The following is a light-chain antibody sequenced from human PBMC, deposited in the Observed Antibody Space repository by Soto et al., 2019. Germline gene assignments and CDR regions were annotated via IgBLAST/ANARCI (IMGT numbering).Light chain of an antibody. V-gene: IGLV1-47*01. Sequence: QSVLTQAPSASGSRGQRVIISCSGSSSNIGRDYVSWYQQLPGMAPKLLIYKNNQRPSGVPDRFSGSKSGTSASLAISGLRSEDEADYYCVAWDDSLSGYVFGTGTKVTVL. CDR1: SSNIGRDY. J-gene: IGLJ1*01. CDR2: KNN. CDR3: VAWDDSLSGYV.